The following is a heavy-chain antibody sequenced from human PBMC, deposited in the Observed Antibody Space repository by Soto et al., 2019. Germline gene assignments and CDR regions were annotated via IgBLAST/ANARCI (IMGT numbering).Heavy chain of an antibody. Sequence: ASVKVSCKASGGTFSSYAISWVRQAPGRGLEWMGGIIPIFGTANYAQKFQGRVTITADESTSTAYMELSSLRSEDTAVYYCARSLTEIYYYSGMDVWGQGTTVTV. D-gene: IGHD7-27*01. CDR3: ARSLTEIYYYSGMDV. CDR2: IIPIFGTA. CDR1: GGTFSSYA. J-gene: IGHJ6*02. V-gene: IGHV1-69*13.